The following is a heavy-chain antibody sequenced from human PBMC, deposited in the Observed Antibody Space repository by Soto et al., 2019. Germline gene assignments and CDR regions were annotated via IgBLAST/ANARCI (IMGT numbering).Heavy chain of an antibody. CDR3: VKARKQCSPYNCYTADY. CDR1: GFTFSNYA. D-gene: IGHD1-20*01. J-gene: IGHJ4*02. V-gene: IGHV3-23*01. CDR2: ISDSGGRT. Sequence: EVQLLESGGGLVQPGGSLRLSCAASGFTFSNYAMSWVRQAPGKGLEWVSGISDSGGRTNYADSVKGRFTIARDNSKNTVHLQMSSLRAEDPAVYYCVKARKQCSPYNCYTADYWGQGTLVTVAS.